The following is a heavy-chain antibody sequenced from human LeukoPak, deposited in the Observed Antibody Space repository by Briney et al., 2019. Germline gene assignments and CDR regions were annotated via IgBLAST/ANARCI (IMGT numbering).Heavy chain of an antibody. CDR2: ISGDGYYT. CDR3: AKVLRYFDSSSAGYYYYGMDV. D-gene: IGHD3-9*01. J-gene: IGHJ6*02. Sequence: GGSLRLSGAASGFAFDDYAMHWVRQAPGKGLEWISLISGDGYYTYYGDSVKGRFTISRDNSKNSLYLQLNSLRTEDTALYYCAKVLRYFDSSSAGYYYYGMDVWGQGTTVTVSS. CDR1: GFAFDDYA. V-gene: IGHV3-43*02.